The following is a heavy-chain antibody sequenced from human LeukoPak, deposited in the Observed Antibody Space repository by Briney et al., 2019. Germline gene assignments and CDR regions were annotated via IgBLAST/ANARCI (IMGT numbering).Heavy chain of an antibody. CDR2: IWYDGSNK. J-gene: IGHJ4*02. CDR1: GFTFSSYG. Sequence: GRSLRLSCAASGFTFSSYGMHWVRQAPGKGLKWVAVIWYDGSNKYYADSVKGRFTISRDNSKNTLYLQMNSLRAEDTAVYYCARDSVRYCTNGVCTPFDYWGQGTLVTVSS. CDR3: ARDSVRYCTNGVCTPFDY. D-gene: IGHD2-8*01. V-gene: IGHV3-33*01.